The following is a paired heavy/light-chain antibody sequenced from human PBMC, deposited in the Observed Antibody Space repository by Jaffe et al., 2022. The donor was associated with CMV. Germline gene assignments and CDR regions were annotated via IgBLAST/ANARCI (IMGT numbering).Light chain of an antibody. CDR1: QSVSSN. J-gene: IGKJ1*01. CDR2: GAS. Sequence: EIMMTQSPATLSVSPGERATLSCRASQSVSSNLAWYQQKPGQAPRLLIYGASTRATGIPARFSGSGSGTEFTLTISSLQSDDFAVYYCQQCSDWPWTFGQGTKVEIK. V-gene: IGKV3-15*01. CDR3: QQCSDWPWT.
Heavy chain of an antibody. J-gene: IGHJ3*02. V-gene: IGHV5-51*01. CDR3: ARRVDSVAYRKDGFDI. CDR2: IYAGDSDS. CDR1: GYRFNSYW. Sequence: EVQLVQSGPEVKKPGESLKISCKGSGYRFNSYWIGWVRQKPGKGLEWMGIIYAGDSDSRYSPSFQGQVTMSADKSSSTAYLEWSSLQASDTAMYYCARRVDSVAYRKDGFDIWGQGTMVTVSS. D-gene: IGHD3-16*01.